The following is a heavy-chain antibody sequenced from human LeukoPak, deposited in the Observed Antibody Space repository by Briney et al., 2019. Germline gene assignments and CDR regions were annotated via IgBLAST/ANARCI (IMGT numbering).Heavy chain of an antibody. Sequence: SGGSLRLSCAASGFTFSSYAMHWVRQAPGKGLEWVAVISSDGSNKYYADSVKGRFTISRDNSKNTLYLQMNSLRAEDTAVYYCARSLDYDFSPSFDYWGQRTLVTVSS. V-gene: IGHV3-30*04. CDR3: ARSLDYDFSPSFDY. CDR2: ISSDGSNK. J-gene: IGHJ4*02. D-gene: IGHD3-3*01. CDR1: GFTFSSYA.